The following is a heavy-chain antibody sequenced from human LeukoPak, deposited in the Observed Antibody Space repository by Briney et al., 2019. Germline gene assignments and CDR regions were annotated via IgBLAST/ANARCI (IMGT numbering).Heavy chain of an antibody. V-gene: IGHV1-18*01. CDR2: ISAYNGNT. CDR1: GYAFTSYG. J-gene: IGHJ6*03. CDR3: ATVRSYYYYMDV. Sequence: GASVKVSCKASGYAFTSYGISWVRQAPGQGLEWMGWISAYNGNTNYAQKLQGRVTMTEDTSTDTAYMELSSLRSEDTAVYYCATVRSYYYYMDVWGKGTTVTVSS.